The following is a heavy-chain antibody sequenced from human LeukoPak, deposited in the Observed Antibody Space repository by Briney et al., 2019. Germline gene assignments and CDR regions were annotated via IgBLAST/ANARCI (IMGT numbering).Heavy chain of an antibody. Sequence: PGGSLRLSCAASGFTFSSYWMNWARQAPGKGLEWVASINHNGNVNYYVDSVKGRFTISRDNAKNSLYLQMNSLRAEDTAVYYCASSSLSRWASLLFDPWGQGTLVTVSS. V-gene: IGHV3-7*03. CDR3: ASSSLSRWASLLFDP. J-gene: IGHJ5*02. CDR1: GFTFSSYW. D-gene: IGHD6-19*01. CDR2: INHNGNVN.